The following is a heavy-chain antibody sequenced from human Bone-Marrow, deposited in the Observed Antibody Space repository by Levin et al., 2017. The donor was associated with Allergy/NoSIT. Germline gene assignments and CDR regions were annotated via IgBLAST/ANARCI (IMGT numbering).Heavy chain of an antibody. CDR3: AKAFEYCTSSSCYLGVDY. V-gene: IGHV3-23*01. CDR1: GFSLSTYV. D-gene: IGHD2-2*01. CDR2: ISGSSVYI. J-gene: IGHJ4*02. Sequence: GESLKISCAASGFSLSTYVLHWVRQAPGKGLEWVSGISGSSVYIYYADSVKGRFTISRDNSKNTLYLQMSSLRAEDTAIYFCAKAFEYCTSSSCYLGVDYWGQGTLVTVSS.